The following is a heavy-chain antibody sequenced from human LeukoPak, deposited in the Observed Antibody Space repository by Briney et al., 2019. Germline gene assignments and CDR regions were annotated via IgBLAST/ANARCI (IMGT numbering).Heavy chain of an antibody. CDR3: AKSLWLHRPDAFDI. V-gene: IGHV3-21*04. CDR1: GFTFSSYS. D-gene: IGHD5-18*01. Sequence: GGSLRLSCAASGFTFSSYSMNWVRQAPGKGLEWVSSISSSSSYIYYADSVKGRFTISRDNSKNTLYLQMNSLRAEDTAVYYCAKSLWLHRPDAFDIWGQGTMVTVSS. J-gene: IGHJ3*02. CDR2: ISSSSSYI.